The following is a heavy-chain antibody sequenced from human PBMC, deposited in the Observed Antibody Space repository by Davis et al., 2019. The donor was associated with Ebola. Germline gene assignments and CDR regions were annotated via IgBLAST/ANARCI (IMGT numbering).Heavy chain of an antibody. J-gene: IGHJ4*02. CDR2: LSGNGRST. CDR1: GFTFSNYV. Sequence: GESLKISCAASGFTFSNYVMSWVRQAPGQGLEWVSSLSGNGRSTYYADSVKGRFTISRDNAKNSLYLQMNSLRAEDTAVYYCARDSLPTNYFDYWGQGTLVTVSS. V-gene: IGHV3-23*01. CDR3: ARDSLPTNYFDY. D-gene: IGHD1-14*01.